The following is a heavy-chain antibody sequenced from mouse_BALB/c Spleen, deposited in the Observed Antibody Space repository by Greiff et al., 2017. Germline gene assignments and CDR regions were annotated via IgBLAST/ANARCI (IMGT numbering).Heavy chain of an antibody. Sequence: VQLQQSGAELVKPGASVKLSCKASGYTFTSYYMYWVKQRPGQGLEWIGEINPSNGGTNFNEKFKSKATLTVDKSSSTAYMQLSSLTSEDSAVYYCTRGGVPPYYYAMDYWGQGTSVTVSS. CDR1: GYTFTSYY. CDR2: INPSNGGT. CDR3: TRGGVPPYYYAMDY. J-gene: IGHJ4*01. V-gene: IGHV1S81*02. D-gene: IGHD6-1*01.